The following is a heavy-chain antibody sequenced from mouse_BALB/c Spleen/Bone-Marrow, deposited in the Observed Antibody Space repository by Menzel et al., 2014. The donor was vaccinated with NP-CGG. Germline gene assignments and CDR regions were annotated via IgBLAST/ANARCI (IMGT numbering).Heavy chain of an antibody. CDR3: ARDVPLYDVGYFDY. CDR2: TSSGGGST. D-gene: IGHD2-14*01. CDR1: GFAFSSYD. Sequence: EVQLQQSGGGLVKPGGSLKLSCAASGFAFSSYDMSWVRQTPEKRLEWVAYTSSGGGSTYYPDTVKGRFTISRDNAKNTLYLQMGGLKSEDTAMYYCARDVPLYDVGYFDYWGQGTTLTVSS. V-gene: IGHV5-12-1*01. J-gene: IGHJ2*01.